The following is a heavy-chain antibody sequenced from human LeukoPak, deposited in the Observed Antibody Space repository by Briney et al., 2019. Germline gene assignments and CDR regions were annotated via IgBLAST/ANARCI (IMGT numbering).Heavy chain of an antibody. CDR2: ISSSSSYI. Sequence: PGGSLRLSCAASGFTFSSYWMHWVRQAPGKGLEWVSSISSSSSYIYYADSVKGRFTISRDNAKNSLYLQMNSLRAEDTAVYYCARVPYGDYFYYFDYWGQGTLVTVSS. V-gene: IGHV3-21*01. CDR1: GFTFSSYW. D-gene: IGHD4-17*01. J-gene: IGHJ4*02. CDR3: ARVPYGDYFYYFDY.